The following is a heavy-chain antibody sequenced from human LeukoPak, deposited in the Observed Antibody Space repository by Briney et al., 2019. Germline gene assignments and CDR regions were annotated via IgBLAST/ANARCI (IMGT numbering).Heavy chain of an antibody. CDR3: ARGFRLSAIEDWFDP. D-gene: IGHD2-2*02. CDR2: INPNSGGT. CDR1: GYTFTGYY. J-gene: IGHJ5*02. Sequence: ASVKVSCKASGYTFTGYYMHWVRQAPGQGLEWMGWINPNSGGTNYAQKLQGRVTMTRDTSISTAYMELSRLRSDDTAVYYCARGFRLSAIEDWFDPWGQGTLVTVSS. V-gene: IGHV1-2*02.